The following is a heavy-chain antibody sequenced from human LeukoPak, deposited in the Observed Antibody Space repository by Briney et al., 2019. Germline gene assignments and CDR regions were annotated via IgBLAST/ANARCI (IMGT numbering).Heavy chain of an antibody. J-gene: IGHJ4*02. CDR1: GYTFSTYR. Sequence: ASVKVSCKASGYTFSTYRIIWARQAPGQGLEWMGWISVYNGNTNYAQKLQGRVTMTTDTSTSTAYMELRSLRSDDTALYYCARGSSGWSFDYWGQGTLVTVSS. CDR2: ISVYNGNT. V-gene: IGHV1-18*01. D-gene: IGHD6-13*01. CDR3: ARGSSGWSFDY.